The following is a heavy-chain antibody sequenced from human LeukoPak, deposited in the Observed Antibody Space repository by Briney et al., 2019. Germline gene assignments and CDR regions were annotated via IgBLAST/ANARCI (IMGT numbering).Heavy chain of an antibody. J-gene: IGHJ5*02. Sequence: ASVKVSCKASGYTFTSYYMHWVRQAPEQGLEWMGIINPSGGSTSYAQKFQGRVTMTRDTSISTAYMELSRLRSDDTAVYYCARARITIFGVVIGGFDPWGQGTLVTVSS. CDR1: GYTFTSYY. CDR2: INPSGGST. V-gene: IGHV1-46*01. D-gene: IGHD3-3*01. CDR3: ARARITIFGVVIGGFDP.